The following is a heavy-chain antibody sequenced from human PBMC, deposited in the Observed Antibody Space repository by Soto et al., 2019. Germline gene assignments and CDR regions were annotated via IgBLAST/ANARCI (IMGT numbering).Heavy chain of an antibody. CDR2: ISGSGGST. CDR3: AKCVVVVPSAAFDI. CDR1: GFTFSSYG. V-gene: IGHV3-23*01. J-gene: IGHJ3*02. D-gene: IGHD2-15*01. Sequence: EVQLLESGGGLVQPGGSLRLSCAASGFTFSSYGMSWVRQAPGKGLEWVSAISGSGGSTYYADSVKGRFTVSIDNAKNTLYLQMNSLRAEHTAVYYSAKCVVVVPSAAFDIWGQGTMVTVSS.